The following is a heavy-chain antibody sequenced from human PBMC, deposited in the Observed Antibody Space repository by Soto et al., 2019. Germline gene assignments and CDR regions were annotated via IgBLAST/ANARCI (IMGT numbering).Heavy chain of an antibody. V-gene: IGHV4-34*01. CDR2: INHSGST. CDR3: ARGHNIVVVPAARNWFDP. CDR1: GGSFSGYY. Sequence: SETLSLTCAVYGGSFSGYYWSWIRQPPGKGLEWIGEINHSGSTNYNPSLKSRVTISVDTSKNQFSLKLSSVTAADTAVYYCARGHNIVVVPAARNWFDPWGQGTLVTVSS. D-gene: IGHD2-2*01. J-gene: IGHJ5*02.